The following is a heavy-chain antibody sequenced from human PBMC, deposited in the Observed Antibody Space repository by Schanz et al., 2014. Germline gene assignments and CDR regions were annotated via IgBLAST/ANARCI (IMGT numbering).Heavy chain of an antibody. CDR1: GFTFSSYT. CDR2: ISWGGSTT. CDR3: AMGSSLYYFDF. V-gene: IGHV3-48*02. D-gene: IGHD6-13*01. J-gene: IGHJ4*02. Sequence: EVQLVESGGGLVQPGGSLRLSCAASGFTFSSYTFNWVRRAPGKGLEGISYISWGGSTTYYADSVKGRFTISRDDAKSSLYLQMNSLRDGDTAVYYCAMGSSLYYFDFWGQGTLITVSS.